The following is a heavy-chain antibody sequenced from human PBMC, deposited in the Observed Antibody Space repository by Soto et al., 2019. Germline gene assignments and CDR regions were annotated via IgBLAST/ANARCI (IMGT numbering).Heavy chain of an antibody. D-gene: IGHD2-15*01. Sequence: QITLKESGPTLVKPTQTLTLTCTISGVSLSTSGVGVGWIRQPPGKALEWLAFIYWNDDKRYSPSLKSRLTITKDTSKNQVVLTMTNMDPVDTATYYCAHRHFGNCSGGSCYYFDYWGQGTLVTVSS. V-gene: IGHV2-5*01. J-gene: IGHJ4*02. CDR1: GVSLSTSGVG. CDR3: AHRHFGNCSGGSCYYFDY. CDR2: IYWNDDK.